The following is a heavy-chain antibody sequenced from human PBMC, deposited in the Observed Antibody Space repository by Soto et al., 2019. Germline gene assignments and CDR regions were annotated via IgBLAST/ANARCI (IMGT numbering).Heavy chain of an antibody. CDR1: GFTFSSYA. D-gene: IGHD1-26*01. CDR3: AGGSYYPDAFDI. V-gene: IGHV3-23*01. CDR2: ISGSGGST. Sequence: EVQLLESGGGLVQPGGSLRLSCAASGFTFSSYAMSWVRQAPGKGLEWVSAISGSGGSTYYADSVKVRFTISRDNSKNTLYLQMNSLRAEDTAVYYGAGGSYYPDAFDIWGQGTMVTVSS. J-gene: IGHJ3*02.